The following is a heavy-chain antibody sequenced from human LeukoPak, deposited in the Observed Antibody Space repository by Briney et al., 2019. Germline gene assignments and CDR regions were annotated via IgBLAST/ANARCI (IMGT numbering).Heavy chain of an antibody. CDR3: LRGDRRDY. Sequence: GGSLRLSCTVSGFTVSSDSMSWVRQAPGKGLEWVSSIDSSGGYMFYADSVKGRFIISRDNAKDSLYLQMNSLRVEDTAVYYCLRGDRRDYWGQGTLVTVSS. CDR1: GFTVSSDS. V-gene: IGHV3-21*06. J-gene: IGHJ4*02. CDR2: IDSSGGYM.